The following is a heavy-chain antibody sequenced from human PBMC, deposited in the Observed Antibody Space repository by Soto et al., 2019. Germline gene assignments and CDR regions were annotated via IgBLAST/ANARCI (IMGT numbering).Heavy chain of an antibody. V-gene: IGHV4-31*03. D-gene: IGHD6-13*01. J-gene: IGHJ5*02. CDR3: ERVWPAGAGWANGFDI. CDR1: VGSIGGDGYY. CDR2: VHYSGTN. Sequence: QVQLQESGRGLVEPSQTLALTCTVSVGSIGGDGYYWSGIRHHPGNGLEWIGYVHYSGTNYYNPSLKSRLTLSVDTSKPQFSLLLRSVTAADTAVYYCERVWPAGAGWANGFDIWGQGTLVTVSS.